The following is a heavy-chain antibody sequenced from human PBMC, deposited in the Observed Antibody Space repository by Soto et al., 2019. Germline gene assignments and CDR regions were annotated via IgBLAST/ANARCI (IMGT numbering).Heavy chain of an antibody. D-gene: IGHD3-10*01. CDR1: GYTFTSYY. V-gene: IGHV1-46*01. Sequence: ASVKVSCKASGYTFTSYYMHWVRQAPGQGLEWMGIINPSGGSTSYAQKFQGRVTMTRDTSTSTVYMELSSLRSEDTAVYYCARGGVNDLPYYYYYYGMDVWGQGTTVTVSS. CDR3: ARGGVNDLPYYYYYYGMDV. CDR2: INPSGGST. J-gene: IGHJ6*02.